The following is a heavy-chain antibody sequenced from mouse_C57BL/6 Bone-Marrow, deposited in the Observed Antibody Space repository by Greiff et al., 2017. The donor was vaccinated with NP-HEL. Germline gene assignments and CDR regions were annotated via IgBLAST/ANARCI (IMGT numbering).Heavy chain of an antibody. J-gene: IGHJ1*03. CDR2: INPNNGGT. Sequence: VQLQQSGPELVKPGASVKISCKASGYTFTDYYMNWVKQSHGKSLEWIGDINPNNGGTSYNQKFKGKATLTVDKSSSTAYMELRSLTSEDSAVYYCARSPLPDCWYFDVWGTGTTVTVSS. CDR1: GYTFTDYY. D-gene: IGHD5-5*01. V-gene: IGHV1-26*01. CDR3: ARSPLPDCWYFDV.